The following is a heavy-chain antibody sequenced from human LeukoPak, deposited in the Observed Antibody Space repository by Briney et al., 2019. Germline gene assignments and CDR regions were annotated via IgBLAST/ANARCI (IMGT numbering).Heavy chain of an antibody. CDR2: IYHSGST. CDR1: GGSFSGYY. CDR3: ASLGANLVFDY. Sequence: PSETLSLTCAVYGGSFSGYYWSWIRQPPGKGLEWIGEIYHSGSTNYNPSLKSRVTISVDTSKNQFSLKLSSVTAADTAVYYCASLGANLVFDYWGQGTLVTVSS. J-gene: IGHJ4*02. V-gene: IGHV4-34*01. D-gene: IGHD4/OR15-4a*01.